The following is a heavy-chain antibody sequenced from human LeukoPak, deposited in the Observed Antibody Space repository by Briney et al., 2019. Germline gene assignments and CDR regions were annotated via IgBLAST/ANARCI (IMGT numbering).Heavy chain of an antibody. Sequence: GGSLRLSCAASGFTFSNAWMSWVRQAPGKGLEWVSSISSGSSVIFYSDSVRGRFTISRDNAKRSLFLQLNSLRADDTAVYYCARGGSGATRDDTFDIWGQGTMVTVSS. CDR3: ARGGSGATRDDTFDI. J-gene: IGHJ3*02. CDR1: GFTFSNAW. V-gene: IGHV3-21*01. CDR2: ISSGSSVI. D-gene: IGHD3-10*01.